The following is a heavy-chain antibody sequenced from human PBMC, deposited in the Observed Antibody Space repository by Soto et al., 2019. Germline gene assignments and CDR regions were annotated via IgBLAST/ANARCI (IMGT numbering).Heavy chain of an antibody. Sequence: PSDTLTLTCTVTCDSISSYYWSWIRQPPEKGLEWIGYIYFSGSTNYNPSLKSRVTISVDTSKNQFSLKLSSVTAADTAVYYCARDHNWNYFDYWGQGTLVTVSS. J-gene: IGHJ4*02. D-gene: IGHD1-1*01. CDR2: IYFSGST. CDR1: CDSISSYY. V-gene: IGHV4-59*01. CDR3: ARDHNWNYFDY.